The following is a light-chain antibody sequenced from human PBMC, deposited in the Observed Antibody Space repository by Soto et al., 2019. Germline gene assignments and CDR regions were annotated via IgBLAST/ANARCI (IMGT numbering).Light chain of an antibody. CDR3: QQYGSPPQT. V-gene: IGKV3-20*01. Sequence: VLTQSPATLSLSPGERVTLSCRASQSVRSSYLAWYQQKPGQAPRLLIYGASSRATGIPDRISGSGSGTDFTLTISRLEPEDFAVYYCQQYGSPPQTFGQGTKVDIK. CDR1: QSVRSSY. CDR2: GAS. J-gene: IGKJ1*01.